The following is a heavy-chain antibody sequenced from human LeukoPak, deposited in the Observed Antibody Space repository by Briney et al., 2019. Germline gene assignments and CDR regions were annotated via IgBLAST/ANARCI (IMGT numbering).Heavy chain of an antibody. J-gene: IGHJ5*02. CDR2: INPNSGGT. Sequence: ASVKVSCQASGYTFTGYYMHWVRQAPGQGLEWMGWINPNSGGTNYAQKFQGRATMTRDTSISTAYMELSRLRSDDTAVYYCARPNHGDTPRMSWFDPWGQGTLVTVSS. CDR3: ARPNHGDTPRMSWFDP. V-gene: IGHV1-2*02. CDR1: GYTFTGYY. D-gene: IGHD4-17*01.